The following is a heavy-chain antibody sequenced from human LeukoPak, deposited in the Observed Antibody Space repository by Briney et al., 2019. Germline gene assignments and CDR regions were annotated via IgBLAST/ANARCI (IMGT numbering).Heavy chain of an antibody. D-gene: IGHD4-17*01. CDR2: IYYSGST. J-gene: IGHJ6*02. Sequence: PSETLSLTCTVSGGSISSYYWSWIRQPPGKVLEWIGYIYYSGSTNYNPSLKSRVTISVDTSKNQFSLKLSSVTAADTAVYYCARVKGYGDYEGYYYYGMDVWGQGTRSPSP. CDR1: GGSISSYY. V-gene: IGHV4-59*01. CDR3: ARVKGYGDYEGYYYYGMDV.